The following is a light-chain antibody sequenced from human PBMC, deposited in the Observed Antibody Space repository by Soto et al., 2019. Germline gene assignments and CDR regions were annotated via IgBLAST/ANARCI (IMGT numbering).Light chain of an antibody. Sequence: EIVMTQSPATLSVSPGESATLSCRPSQGVSSNLAWYQQKPGQAPRLLIYGASTRATGIPARFSGSGSGTEFTLTISSLQSEDFAVYYCQQYNNWLMYTFGQGTKLEIK. J-gene: IGKJ2*01. CDR3: QQYNNWLMYT. V-gene: IGKV3-15*01. CDR1: QGVSSN. CDR2: GAS.